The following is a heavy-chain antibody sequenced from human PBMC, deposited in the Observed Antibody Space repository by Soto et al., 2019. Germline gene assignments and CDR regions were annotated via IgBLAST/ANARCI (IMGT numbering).Heavy chain of an antibody. J-gene: IGHJ6*02. CDR2: ISSSSSYI. Sequence: LRLSCAASGFTFSSYSMNWVRQAPGKGLEWVSSISSSSSYIYYADSVKGRFTISRDNAKNSLYLQMNSLRAEDTAVYYCARDRRPVLEWSDYYYYGMDVWGQGTTVTVSS. CDR3: ARDRRPVLEWSDYYYYGMDV. CDR1: GFTFSSYS. D-gene: IGHD3-3*01. V-gene: IGHV3-21*01.